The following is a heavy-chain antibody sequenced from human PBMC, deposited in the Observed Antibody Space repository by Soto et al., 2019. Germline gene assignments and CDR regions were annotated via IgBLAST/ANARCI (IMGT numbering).Heavy chain of an antibody. J-gene: IGHJ4*02. Sequence: PSETLSLTCSVSGGSVSYKTYYWSWIRQPPGKRLEWIGYVYYSGTTNYNPSLKSRVTISVDLSKNQFSLRLSSVTTADTALYYCARTTAVPNTLRSRYFFDYWGQGALVTVSS. CDR1: GGSVSYKTYY. D-gene: IGHD4-17*01. CDR3: ARTTAVPNTLRSRYFFDY. V-gene: IGHV4-61*01. CDR2: VYYSGTT.